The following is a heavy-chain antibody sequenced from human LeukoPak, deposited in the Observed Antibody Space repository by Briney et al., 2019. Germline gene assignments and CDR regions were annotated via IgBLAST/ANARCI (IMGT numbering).Heavy chain of an antibody. Sequence: KPGESLKISCKGSGYSFTSYWIGWVRQMPGKGLEWMGIIYPGDSDTRYSPSFQGQVTMSADKSISTAYLQWSSLKASDTAMYYCARRSPSSWPDFDYWGQGTLVTVSS. J-gene: IGHJ4*02. D-gene: IGHD6-13*01. CDR3: ARRSPSSWPDFDY. CDR2: IYPGDSDT. V-gene: IGHV5-51*01. CDR1: GYSFTSYW.